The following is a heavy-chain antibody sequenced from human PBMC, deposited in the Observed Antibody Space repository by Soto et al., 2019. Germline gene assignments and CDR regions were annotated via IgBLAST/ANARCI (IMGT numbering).Heavy chain of an antibody. Sequence: QITLKESGPPLVKPTQTLTLTCTVSGFSLMTNGVGVGWFRQPPGKALEWLALIYRDDDKRYRPSLNSRVTLTRDNNKNQVVLTMTSMDPVDTATYYCAHTVARGAYWETFNYWGQGTLVTVSS. CDR2: IYRDDDK. J-gene: IGHJ4*02. D-gene: IGHD1-26*01. CDR1: GFSLMTNGVG. V-gene: IGHV2-5*02. CDR3: AHTVARGAYWETFNY.